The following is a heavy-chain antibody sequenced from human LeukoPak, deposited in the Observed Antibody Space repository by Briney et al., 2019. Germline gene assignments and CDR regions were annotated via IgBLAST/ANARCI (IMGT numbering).Heavy chain of an antibody. CDR2: INERGDIT. J-gene: IGHJ4*02. D-gene: IGHD3-9*01. V-gene: IGHV3-23*01. Sequence: GGSLRLSCVASGFTFSRHPMSWVRQAPGNGLELVSAINERGDITKYADSVMRRFTISRDSSKNTLYLQMNSLRAEDTAVYYCARGDDISPGRVLDYWGQGTLVTVSS. CDR3: ARGDDISPGRVLDY. CDR1: GFTFSRHP.